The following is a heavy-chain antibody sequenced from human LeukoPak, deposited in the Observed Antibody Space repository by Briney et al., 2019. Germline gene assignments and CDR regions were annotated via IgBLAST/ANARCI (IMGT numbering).Heavy chain of an antibody. CDR1: GGSISSGDYS. D-gene: IGHD3-10*01. J-gene: IGHJ4*02. V-gene: IGHV4-30-4*01. Sequence: PSETLSLTCTVSGGSISSGDYSWSWIRQPPGKGLEWIGYIYYSGSTYYNPSLKSRVTISVDTSKNQFSLKLSSVTAADTAVCYCAREVGGSDYGSGSYNLWGQGTLVTVSS. CDR2: IYYSGST. CDR3: AREVGGSDYGSGSYNL.